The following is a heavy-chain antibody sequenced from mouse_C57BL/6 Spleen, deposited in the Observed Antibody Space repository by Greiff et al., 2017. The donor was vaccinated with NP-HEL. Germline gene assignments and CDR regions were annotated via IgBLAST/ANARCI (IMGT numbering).Heavy chain of an antibody. CDR1: GYTFTSYW. D-gene: IGHD2-5*01. Sequence: VQLQQSGAELAKPGASVKLSCKASGYTFTSYWMHWVKQRPGQGLEWIGYINPSSGYTKYNQKFKDKATLTAEKSSSTADMQLSSMTYEDSAVYSGAREGPYYSNYEGFAYCGQGTLVTVSA. V-gene: IGHV1-7*01. CDR2: INPSSGYT. J-gene: IGHJ3*01. CDR3: AREGPYYSNYEGFAY.